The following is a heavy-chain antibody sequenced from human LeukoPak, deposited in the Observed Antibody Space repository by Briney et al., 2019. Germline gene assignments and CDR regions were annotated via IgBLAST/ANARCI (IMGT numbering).Heavy chain of an antibody. CDR2: IKSKTDGGTT. Sequence: GGSLRLSCAASGFTFSNAWMSWVRQAPGKGLEWVGRIKSKTDGGTTDYAAPVKGRFTISRDDSKNTLYLQMNSLKTEDTAVYYCTPDLPLYCSGGSCYSANDYWGQGTLVTVSS. J-gene: IGHJ4*02. CDR3: TPDLPLYCSGGSCYSANDY. D-gene: IGHD2-15*01. CDR1: GFTFSNAW. V-gene: IGHV3-15*01.